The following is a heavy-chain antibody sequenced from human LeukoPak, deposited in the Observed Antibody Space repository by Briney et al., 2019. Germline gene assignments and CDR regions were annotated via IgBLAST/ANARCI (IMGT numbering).Heavy chain of an antibody. CDR1: GFTFRNYW. V-gene: IGHV3-7*01. D-gene: IGHD4-23*01. J-gene: IGHJ4*02. CDR3: VRGGWELDY. CDR2: IKEDGTQK. Sequence: GGSLRLSCAASGFTFRNYWMAWVRQAPGKGLEWVAHIKEDGTQKYYVDSVKGRFTISRDDAKNSLYLQMNTLRAEDTAVYYCVRGGWELDYWGQGILVTVSS.